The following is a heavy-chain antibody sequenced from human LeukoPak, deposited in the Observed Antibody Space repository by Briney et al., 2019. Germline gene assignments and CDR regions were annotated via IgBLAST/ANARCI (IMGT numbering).Heavy chain of an antibody. CDR3: AREQILGYCSSTSCYNFDY. CDR2: INPNSGGT. J-gene: IGHJ4*02. V-gene: IGHV1-2*02. CDR1: GYTFTGYY. D-gene: IGHD2-2*01. Sequence: GASVKVSCKASGYTFTGYYMHWVRQAPGQGLEWMGWINPNSGGTNYAQKFQGRVTMTRDTPISTAYMELSRLRSDDTAVYYCAREQILGYCSSTSCYNFDYWGQGTLVTVSS.